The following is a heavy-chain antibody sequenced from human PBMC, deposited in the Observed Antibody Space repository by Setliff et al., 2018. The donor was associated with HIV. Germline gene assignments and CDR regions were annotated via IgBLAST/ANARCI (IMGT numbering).Heavy chain of an antibody. D-gene: IGHD5-12*01. CDR1: GGSLSSGYDY. CDR3: VREYSGVYPGFSFYIDV. J-gene: IGHJ6*03. V-gene: IGHV4-61*09. Sequence: PSETLSLTCTVSGGSLSSGYDYWTWIRQPAGKGLEWIGHIYSAGSTNYNPTLTSRVTMSVDMSKNQFSLKLRSVTAADMAVYYCVREYSGVYPGFSFYIDVWGKGTTVTVSS. CDR2: IYSAGST.